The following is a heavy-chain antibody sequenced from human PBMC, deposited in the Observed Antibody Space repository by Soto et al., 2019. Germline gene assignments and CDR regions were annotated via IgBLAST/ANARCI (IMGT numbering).Heavy chain of an antibody. Sequence: SETLSLTCTVSGGSISSTRNYWGWIRQSPGKGLEWIGNIYYSGTTYYNPSLRSRVTISLDTSKNHFSLKLSSVTAADTAVYYCAQRIYSSGWSLGHWGQGALVTVSS. CDR3: AQRIYSSGWSLGH. J-gene: IGHJ4*02. V-gene: IGHV4-39*01. CDR1: GGSISSTRNY. D-gene: IGHD6-19*01. CDR2: IYYSGTT.